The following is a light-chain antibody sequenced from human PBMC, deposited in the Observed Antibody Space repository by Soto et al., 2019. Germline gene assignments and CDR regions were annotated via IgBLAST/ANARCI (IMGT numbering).Light chain of an antibody. CDR3: ETWDSNTRL. J-gene: IGLJ3*02. Sequence: QSVLTQSSSASASLGSSVKLTCTLSSEHITYIIAWHQQQPGKAPRYLMKLEGSGTYNKGSGVPDRFSGSSSGADRYLTISTLQSEDEADYYCETWDSNTRLFGGGTKLTVL. CDR2: LEGSGTY. CDR1: SEHITYI. V-gene: IGLV4-60*03.